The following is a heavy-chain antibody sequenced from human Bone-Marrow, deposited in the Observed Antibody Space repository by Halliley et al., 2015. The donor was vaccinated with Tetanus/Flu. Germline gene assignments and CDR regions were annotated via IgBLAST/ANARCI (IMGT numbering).Heavy chain of an antibody. Sequence: WLAIISYDGSERFYADAVRGRFTISRDNSKNTLYLQMSSLRAEDTAVYYCAAVGESSGYPLDHWGQGSLVTVSS. V-gene: IGHV3-30*03. D-gene: IGHD3-22*01. CDR3: AAVGESSGYPLDH. J-gene: IGHJ4*02. CDR2: ISYDGSER.